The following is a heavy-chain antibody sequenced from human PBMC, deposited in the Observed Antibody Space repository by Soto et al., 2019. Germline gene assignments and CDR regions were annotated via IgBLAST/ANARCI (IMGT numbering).Heavy chain of an antibody. CDR3: AKDPPLDY. CDR1: GFTFSSYG. CDR2: ISYDGSNK. Sequence: QVQLVESGGGVVQPGRSLRLSCAASGFTFSSYGMHWVRQAPGKGLEWVAVISYDGSNKHYADSVKGRFTISRDNSKNTLYLQMTSLGAEDTAVYYCAKDPPLDYWGQGTLVTVSS. J-gene: IGHJ4*02. V-gene: IGHV3-30*18.